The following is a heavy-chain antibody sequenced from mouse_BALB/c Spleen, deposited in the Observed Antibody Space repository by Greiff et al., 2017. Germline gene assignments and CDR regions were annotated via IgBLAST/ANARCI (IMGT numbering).Heavy chain of an antibody. CDR2: INPSTGYT. D-gene: IGHD4-1*01. V-gene: IGHV1-7*01. J-gene: IGHJ4*01. CDR3: ARAGTRVDYAMDY. Sequence: VQLQQSGAELAKPGASVKMSCKASGYTFTSYWMHWVKQRPGQGLEWIGYINPSTGYTEYNQKFKDKATLTADKSSSTAYMQLSSLTSEDSAVYYCARAGTRVDYAMDYWGQGTSVTVSS. CDR1: GYTFTSYW.